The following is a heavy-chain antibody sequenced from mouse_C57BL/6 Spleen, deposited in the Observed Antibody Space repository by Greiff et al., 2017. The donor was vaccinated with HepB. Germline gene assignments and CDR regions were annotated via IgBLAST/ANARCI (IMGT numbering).Heavy chain of an antibody. Sequence: QVQLQQPGAELVMPGASVKLSCKASGYTFTSYWMHWVKQRPGQGLEWIGEIDHSDSYTNYNQKFKGKSTLTVDKSSSTAYMQLSSLTSEDSAVYYCARDYGSSEYYFDYWGQGTTLTVSS. CDR1: GYTFTSYW. CDR2: IDHSDSYT. V-gene: IGHV1-69*01. D-gene: IGHD1-1*01. CDR3: ARDYGSSEYYFDY. J-gene: IGHJ2*01.